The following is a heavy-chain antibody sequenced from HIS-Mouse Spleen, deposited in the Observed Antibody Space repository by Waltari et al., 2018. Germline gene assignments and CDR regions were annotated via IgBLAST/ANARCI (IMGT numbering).Heavy chain of an antibody. CDR2: IDWDDDK. D-gene: IGHD6-19*01. J-gene: IGHJ4*02. CDR3: ARIAEGYSSGWYAFDY. CDR1: GFSLSTSGMC. Sequence: QVTLRESGPALVKPTQTLTLTCTFSGFSLSTSGMCVSWIRQPPGKAREWLARIDWDDDKYYSTSMKTRRTISKDTSKNQVVLTMTNRDPVDTATYYCARIAEGYSSGWYAFDYWGQGTLVTVSS. V-gene: IGHV2-70*15.